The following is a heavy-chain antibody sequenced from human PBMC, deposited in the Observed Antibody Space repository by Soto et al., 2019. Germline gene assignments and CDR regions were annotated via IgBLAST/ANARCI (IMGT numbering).Heavy chain of an antibody. CDR3: ARLPITICGVVIIPYYSHMDV. V-gene: IGHV3-23*01. CDR2: TRVSGGRT. Sequence: EVQLLESGVGWVQPGGSLRRSCAASGFTVSSAAMSWVRQAPGKGLEWVSATRVSGGRTDYEDSVKGRFTIARDNSKNARYLQMKSLGSAYTALYYCARLPITICGVVIIPYYSHMDVWGNGTKVPVSS. D-gene: IGHD3-3*01. J-gene: IGHJ6*03. CDR1: GFTVSSAA.